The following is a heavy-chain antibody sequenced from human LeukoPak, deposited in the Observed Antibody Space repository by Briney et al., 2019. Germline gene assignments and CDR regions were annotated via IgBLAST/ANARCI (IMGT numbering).Heavy chain of an antibody. CDR3: AREARDSKSTGSFDY. Sequence: SETLSLTCTVSGGSVSSYYWSWIRQPPGKGLEWIGYIFYSGITNYNPSLKSRVTISVDTSKNQFSLKLTSVIAAGTAVYYCAREARDSKSTGSFDYWGQGTLVTVSS. V-gene: IGHV4-59*02. CDR2: IFYSGIT. D-gene: IGHD2-8*02. J-gene: IGHJ4*02. CDR1: GGSVSSYY.